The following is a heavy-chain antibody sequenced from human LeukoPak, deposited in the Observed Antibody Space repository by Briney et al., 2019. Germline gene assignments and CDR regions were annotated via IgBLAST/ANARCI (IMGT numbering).Heavy chain of an antibody. CDR3: ARRAAAAYYYYYGMDV. V-gene: IGHV4-59*12. Sequence: KPSETLSLTCTVSGGSISSYYWSWIRQPPGKGLEWIAYIYYSGSTNYNPSLKSRVTISVDTSKNQFSLKLSSVTAADTAVYYCARRAAAAYYYYYGMDVWGQGTTVTVSS. CDR1: GGSISSYY. D-gene: IGHD6-13*01. CDR2: IYYSGST. J-gene: IGHJ6*02.